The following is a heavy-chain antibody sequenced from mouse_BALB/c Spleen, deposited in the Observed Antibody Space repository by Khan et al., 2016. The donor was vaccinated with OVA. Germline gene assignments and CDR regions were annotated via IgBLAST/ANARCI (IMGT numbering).Heavy chain of an antibody. D-gene: IGHD2-1*01. J-gene: IGHJ3*01. CDR3: ARSGYGNPFAY. CDR1: GYTFTSYY. V-gene: IGHV1S81*02. Sequence: QVQLQQPGAELGKPGASVKISCKASGYTFTSYYLYWVKQRPGQGLEWIGGINPSNGVSHFTEKFKSKATLTVDKSSSTAYMQLNSLTSEDSAVYYCARSGYGNPFAYWGQGTLVTVST. CDR2: INPSNGVS.